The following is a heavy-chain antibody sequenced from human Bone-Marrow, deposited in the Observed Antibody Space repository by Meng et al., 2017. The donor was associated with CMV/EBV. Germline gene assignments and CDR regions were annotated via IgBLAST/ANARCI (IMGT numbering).Heavy chain of an antibody. CDR2: IYYSGST. D-gene: IGHD2-2*01. J-gene: IGHJ4*02. V-gene: IGHV4-39*07. CDR1: GGSISSSSYY. CDR3: ARASRSRYCSSTSCLGGYFYY. Sequence: GSLRLSCTVSGGSISSSSYYWGWIRQPPGKGLEWIGSIYYSGSTYYNPSLKSRVTISVDTSKNQFSLKLSSVTAVDAAVYYCARASRSRYCSSTSCLGGYFYYWGQGTLVTVSS.